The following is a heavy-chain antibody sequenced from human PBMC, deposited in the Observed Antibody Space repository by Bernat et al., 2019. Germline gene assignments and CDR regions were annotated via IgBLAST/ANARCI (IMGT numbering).Heavy chain of an antibody. CDR2: IKSKTDGGTT. D-gene: IGHD1-14*01. J-gene: IGHJ2*01. V-gene: IGHV3-15*01. Sequence: EVQLVESGGGLVEPGGSLRLSCAASGFTFSNAWMNWVRQAPGKGLEWVGRIKSKTDGGTTDYAAPVKGRFTISRDDSKNTLYLQMNSLRAEDTAVYYCAKNEHGEPTGYFDLWGRGTLVTVSS. CDR1: GFTFSNAW. CDR3: AKNEHGEPTGYFDL.